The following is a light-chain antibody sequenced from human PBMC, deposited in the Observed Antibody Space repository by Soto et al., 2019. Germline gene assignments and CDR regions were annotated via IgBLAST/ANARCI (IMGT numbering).Light chain of an antibody. J-gene: IGLJ1*01. V-gene: IGLV2-14*01. CDR2: EVT. CDR1: SGDIGSYNR. CDR3: SSYTNINTRACV. Sequence: QSALTQPASVSGSPGQSITISCTGTSGDIGSYNRVSWYQQHPGKAPKLIIYEVTDRPSGVSNRFSGSKSGNTASLTISGLQAEDEAKYYCSSYTNINTRACVFGTGTKLTV.